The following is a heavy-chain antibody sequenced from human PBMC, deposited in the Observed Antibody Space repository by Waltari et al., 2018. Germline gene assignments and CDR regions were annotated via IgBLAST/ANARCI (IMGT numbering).Heavy chain of an antibody. CDR1: GGSISSYY. CDR2: IYTSGST. CDR3: ARDRSRGYSYVHFDY. D-gene: IGHD5-18*01. V-gene: IGHV4-4*07. Sequence: QVQLQESGPGLVKPSETLSLTCTFSGGSISSYYWSWIRQPAGKGLEWIGRIYTSGSTNYNPSLKSRVSMSVDTSKNQFSLKLSSVTAADTAVYYCARDRSRGYSYVHFDYWGQGTLVTVSS. J-gene: IGHJ4*02.